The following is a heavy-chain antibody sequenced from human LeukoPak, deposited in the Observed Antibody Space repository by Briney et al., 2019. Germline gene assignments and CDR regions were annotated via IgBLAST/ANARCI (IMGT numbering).Heavy chain of an antibody. CDR1: GFTFSSYS. D-gene: IGHD4-17*01. CDR3: ARGEGGTVPGYYMDV. Sequence: GGSLRLSCAASGFTFSSYSMNWVRQAPGKRLEWVSSISSSSSYIYYADSVKGRFTISRDNAKDSLYLQMNSLRAEDTAVYYCARGEGGTVPGYYMDVWGKGTTVTVSS. J-gene: IGHJ6*03. V-gene: IGHV3-21*01. CDR2: ISSSSSYI.